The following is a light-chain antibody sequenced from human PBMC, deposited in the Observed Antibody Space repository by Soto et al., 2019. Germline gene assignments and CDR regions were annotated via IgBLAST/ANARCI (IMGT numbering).Light chain of an antibody. J-gene: IGKJ3*01. CDR1: QSISRS. CDR3: PQSSSGHT. CDR2: AAS. Sequence: DIQMTQSPSSLSASVGDRVTITCRASQSISRSLNWYQQKPGKAPKLMIYAASTLQSGVTSRFSGSGSGTDFTLTISSLQSEDFATYYCPQSSSGHTFGPGTKVEIK. V-gene: IGKV1-39*01.